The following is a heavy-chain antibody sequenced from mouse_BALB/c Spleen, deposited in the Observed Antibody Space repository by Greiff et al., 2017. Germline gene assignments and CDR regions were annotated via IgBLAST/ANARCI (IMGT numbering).Heavy chain of an antibody. V-gene: IGHV5-6-4*01. CDR2: ISSGGSYT. J-gene: IGHJ2*01. CDR1: GFTFSSYT. CDR3: TRDLGQGYFDY. Sequence: EVQGVESGGGLVKPGGSLKLSCAASGFTFSSYTMSWVRQTPEKRLEWVATISSGGSYTYYPDSVKGRFTISRDNAKNTLYLQMSSLKSEDTAMYYCTRDLGQGYFDYWGQGTTLTVSS. D-gene: IGHD3-3*01.